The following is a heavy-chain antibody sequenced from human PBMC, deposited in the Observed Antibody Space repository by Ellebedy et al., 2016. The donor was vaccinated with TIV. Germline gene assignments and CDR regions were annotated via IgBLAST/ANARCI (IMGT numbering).Heavy chain of an antibody. V-gene: IGHV3-53*01. D-gene: IGHD6-6*01. J-gene: IGHJ6*02. CDR3: ARRPNYYGMDV. CDR2: IYSGGRT. Sequence: PGGSLRLSCAASGFTVSSNYMSWVRQAPGKGLDWVSVIYSGGRTYYADSVKGRFTISRENSKNTLYLQMNSLRAEDTAVYYCARRPNYYGMDVWGQGTTVTVSS. CDR1: GFTVSSNY.